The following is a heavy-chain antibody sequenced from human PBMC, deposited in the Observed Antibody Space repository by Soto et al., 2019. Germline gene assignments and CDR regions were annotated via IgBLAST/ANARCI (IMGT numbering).Heavy chain of an antibody. J-gene: IGHJ5*02. CDR1: GESVSSKSAA. V-gene: IGHV6-1*01. CDR3: ARSIFGMWFAT. Sequence: SQTLSLTCAISGESVSSKSAAWHWIRQSPSRGFEWLGRTYYRSKWYKDYAVSVKSRITINPDTSNNHFSLQLNSVTPEDTAMYYCARSIFGMWFATLGQGTLVTVSS. CDR2: TYYRSKWYK. D-gene: IGHD3-3*01.